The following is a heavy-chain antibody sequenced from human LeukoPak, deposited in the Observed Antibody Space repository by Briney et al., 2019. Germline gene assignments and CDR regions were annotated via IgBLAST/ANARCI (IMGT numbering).Heavy chain of an antibody. CDR2: ISSSTSYR. V-gene: IGHV3-21*01. D-gene: IGHD3-22*01. J-gene: IGHJ6*03. Sequence: GGSLRLSCAASGFTFYSYMMNWVRQAPGKGLEWVSSISSSTSYRYYADSVKGRFTISRDNAKNSLHLQMNSLRAEDTAVYYCARTTYYDSSGYTTDYYYYMDVWGKGTTVTVSS. CDR3: ARTTYYDSSGYTTDYYYYMDV. CDR1: GFTFYSYM.